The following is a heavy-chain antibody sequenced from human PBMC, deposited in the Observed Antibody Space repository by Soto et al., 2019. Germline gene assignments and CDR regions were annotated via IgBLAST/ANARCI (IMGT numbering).Heavy chain of an antibody. CDR2: IRSKANSYAT. J-gene: IGHJ1*01. CDR3: TMTTFQH. CDR1: GSTFVGSP. Sequence: EVQLVESGGGLVQPGGPLKLSWAAPGSTFVGSPLPWAPKPSGKGLEWVGRIRSKANSYATAYAASVKGRFTISRDDSKNTAYLQMNSLKTEDTAVYYCTMTTFQHWGQGTLVTVSS. D-gene: IGHD4-17*01. V-gene: IGHV3-73*01.